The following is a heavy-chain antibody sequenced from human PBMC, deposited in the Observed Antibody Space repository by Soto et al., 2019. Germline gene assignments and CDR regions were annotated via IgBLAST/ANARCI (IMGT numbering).Heavy chain of an antibody. CDR1: GGSISSGGYS. V-gene: IGHV4-30-2*01. Sequence: QLQLQESGSGLVKPSQTLSLTCAVSGGSISSGGYSWSWIRQPPGKGLEWIGYIYHSGSTYYNPCLMSRVTISVDRSKNQFSLQLSSVTAADTAVYYCARGYCSGGSCQNWFDPWGQGTLVTVSS. CDR3: ARGYCSGGSCQNWFDP. J-gene: IGHJ5*02. D-gene: IGHD2-15*01. CDR2: IYHSGST.